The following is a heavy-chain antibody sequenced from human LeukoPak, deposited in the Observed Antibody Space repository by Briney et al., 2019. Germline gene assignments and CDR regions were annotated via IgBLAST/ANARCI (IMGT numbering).Heavy chain of an antibody. J-gene: IGHJ4*02. CDR1: GGSISSSSYY. CDR2: IYYSGST. V-gene: IGHV4-39*01. Sequence: SETLSLTCTVSGGSISSSSYYWGWIRQPPGKGLEWIGSIYYSGSTYYNPSLKSRVTISVDTSKNQFSLKLSSVTAADTAVYYCARVGEFYDILTVSPLVYFDYWGQGTLVTVSS. D-gene: IGHD3-9*01. CDR3: ARVGEFYDILTVSPLVYFDY.